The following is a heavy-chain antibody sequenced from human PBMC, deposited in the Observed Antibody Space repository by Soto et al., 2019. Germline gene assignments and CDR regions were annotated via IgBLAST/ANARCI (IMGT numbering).Heavy chain of an antibody. Sequence: QPGGSLRLSCAASGFTFSSYAMHWVRQAPGKGLEWVAVISYDGSNKYYADSVKGRFTISRDNSKNTLYLQMNSLRAEDTAVYYCATEQPHRASGYFDYWGQGTLVTVSS. J-gene: IGHJ4*02. V-gene: IGHV3-30-3*01. CDR1: GFTFSSYA. CDR3: ATEQPHRASGYFDY. CDR2: ISYDGSNK. D-gene: IGHD3-10*01.